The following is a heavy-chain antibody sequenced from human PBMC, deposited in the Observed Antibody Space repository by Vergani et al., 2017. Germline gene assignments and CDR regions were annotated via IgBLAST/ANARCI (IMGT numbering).Heavy chain of an antibody. Sequence: QITLKESGPTLVKPTQTLTLTCTFSGFSLSTSGVGVGWIRQPPGKALEWLALIYWDDDKRYSPSLKSRLTITKDASKNQVVLTMTNRDPVDTATYYCARPTTVTDAFDIWGQGTMVTVSS. CDR3: ARPTTVTDAFDI. V-gene: IGHV2-5*02. CDR1: GFSLSTSGVG. D-gene: IGHD4-17*01. CDR2: IYWDDDK. J-gene: IGHJ3*02.